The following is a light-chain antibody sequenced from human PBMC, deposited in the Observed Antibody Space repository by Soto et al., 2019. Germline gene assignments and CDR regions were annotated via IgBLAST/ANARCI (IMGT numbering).Light chain of an antibody. CDR3: HQYGSSGT. J-gene: IGKJ1*01. CDR2: GAS. V-gene: IGKV3-20*01. CDR1: QSVSNNY. Sequence: EIVLTQSPGTLSQSQGERATLSCRASQSVSNNYLAGYQQKPGQAPSLLIYGASNSATGIPDRLSGRGSGTDFPLKISRLEPEDLAVYYCHQYGSSGTFGQGTKVDIK.